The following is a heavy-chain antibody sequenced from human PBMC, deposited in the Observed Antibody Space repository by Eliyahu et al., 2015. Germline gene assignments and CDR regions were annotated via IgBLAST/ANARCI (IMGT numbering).Heavy chain of an antibody. J-gene: IGHJ4*02. CDR2: INHSGST. V-gene: IGHV4-34*01. CDR1: GGSFSGYY. CDR3: ARGSSGRDEHPLLIDY. Sequence: QVQLQQWGAGLLKPSETLSLTCAVYGGSFSGYYWSWIRQPPGKGLEWIGEINHSGSTNYNPSLKSRVTISVDTSKNQFSLKLSSVTAADTAVYYCARGSSGRDEHPLLIDYWGQGTLVTVSS. D-gene: IGHD5-24*01.